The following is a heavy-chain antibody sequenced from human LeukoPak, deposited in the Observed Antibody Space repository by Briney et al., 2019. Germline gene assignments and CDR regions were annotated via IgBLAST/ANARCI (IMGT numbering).Heavy chain of an antibody. V-gene: IGHV1-2*02. CDR3: ARAFQLPIGDWFDP. Sequence: ASVKVSCKAPGYTFTGYYMHWVRQAPGQGLEWMGWINPNSGGTNYAQKFQGRVTMTRDTSISTAYMELSRLRSDDTAVYYCARAFQLPIGDWFDPWGQGTLVTVSS. CDR1: GYTFTGYY. CDR2: INPNSGGT. D-gene: IGHD2-2*01. J-gene: IGHJ5*02.